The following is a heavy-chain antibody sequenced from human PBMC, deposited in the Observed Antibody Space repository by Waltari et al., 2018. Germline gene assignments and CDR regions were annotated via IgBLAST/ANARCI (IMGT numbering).Heavy chain of an antibody. Sequence: QVQLQESGPGLVKPSGTLSLTCAVSGGSISSSNWWSWVRQPPGKGLGWIGEISHSGSTNYNPSLNSGVTIAVDKSKNQFSLKLSSVTAADTAVYYCARSNSGYVKTFDYWGQGTLVTVSS. CDR3: ARSNSGYVKTFDY. D-gene: IGHD5-12*01. J-gene: IGHJ4*02. CDR2: ISHSGST. V-gene: IGHV4-4*02. CDR1: GGSISSSNW.